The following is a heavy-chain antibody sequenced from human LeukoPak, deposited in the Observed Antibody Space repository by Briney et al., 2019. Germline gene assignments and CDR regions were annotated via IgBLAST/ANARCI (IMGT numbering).Heavy chain of an antibody. Sequence: GASVKVSCKASGYTFTGYYMHWVRQAPGQGLEWMGWINPNSGGTNYAQKFQGRVTMTRDTSISTAYMELSRLRSDDTAVYYCAPRREYSSSLGYFDYWGQGTLVTVSS. CDR2: INPNSGGT. CDR3: APRREYSSSLGYFDY. CDR1: GYTFTGYY. J-gene: IGHJ4*02. D-gene: IGHD6-6*01. V-gene: IGHV1-2*02.